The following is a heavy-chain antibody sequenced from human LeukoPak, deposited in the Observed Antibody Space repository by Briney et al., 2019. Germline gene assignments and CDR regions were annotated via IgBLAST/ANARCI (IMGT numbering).Heavy chain of an antibody. V-gene: IGHV4-39*02. CDR2: IYYSGST. D-gene: IGHD5-24*01. J-gene: IGHJ6*02. CDR1: GGSISSSSYY. CDR3: ARERDQFIYYYYGMDV. Sequence: SETLSLTCTVSGGSISSSSYYWGWIRQPPGKGLEWIGSIYYSGSTYYNPSLKSRVTISVDTSKNQFSLKLSSVTAADTAVYYCARERDQFIYYYYGMDVWGQGTTVTVSS.